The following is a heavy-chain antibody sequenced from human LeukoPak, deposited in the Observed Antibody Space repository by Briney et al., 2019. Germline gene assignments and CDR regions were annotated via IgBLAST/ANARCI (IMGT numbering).Heavy chain of an antibody. CDR3: ARDHSGYLTYYFDY. Sequence: GGSLRLSCAASGFTVSSNYMSWVRQAPGKGLEWVAVIYSGGSTYYADSVKGRFTISRDNSKNTLYLQMNSLRAEDTAVYYCARDHSGYLTYYFDYWGQGTLVTVSS. D-gene: IGHD3-22*01. CDR1: GFTVSSNY. J-gene: IGHJ4*02. V-gene: IGHV3-53*01. CDR2: IYSGGST.